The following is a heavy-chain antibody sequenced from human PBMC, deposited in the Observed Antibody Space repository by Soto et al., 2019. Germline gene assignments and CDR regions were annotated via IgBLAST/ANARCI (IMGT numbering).Heavy chain of an antibody. V-gene: IGHV3-23*01. CDR1: GFTFSSYS. Sequence: GGSLRLSCAASGFTFSSYSMNWVRQAPGKGLEWVSAISGSGGSTYYADSVKGRFTISRDNSKNTLYLQMNSLRAEDTAVYYCAKVYSSSWYYFDYWGQGTLVTVSS. D-gene: IGHD6-13*01. CDR2: ISGSGGST. J-gene: IGHJ4*02. CDR3: AKVYSSSWYYFDY.